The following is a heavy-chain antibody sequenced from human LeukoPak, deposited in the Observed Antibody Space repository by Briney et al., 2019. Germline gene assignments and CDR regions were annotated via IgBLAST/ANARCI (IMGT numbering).Heavy chain of an antibody. Sequence: ASVKVSCKVSGYTLTELSMHWVRQAPGKGLEWMGGFDPEVGETIYAQKFQGRVTMTEDTSTDTAYMELSSLRSEDTAVYYCATRGIAAAGRVGSDYYGMDVWGQGTTVTVSS. CDR2: FDPEVGET. CDR3: ATRGIAAAGRVGSDYYGMDV. D-gene: IGHD6-13*01. V-gene: IGHV1-24*01. CDR1: GYTLTELS. J-gene: IGHJ6*02.